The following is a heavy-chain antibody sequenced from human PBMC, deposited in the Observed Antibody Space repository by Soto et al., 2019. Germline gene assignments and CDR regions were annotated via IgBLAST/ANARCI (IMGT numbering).Heavy chain of an antibody. CDR2: VYYNGSP. CDR3: ARQTYLTYFDI. CDR1: RGSIQSSTYY. D-gene: IGHD3-16*01. Sequence: QLQLQESGPGLVKPSETLSLTCTVSRGSIQSSTYYWGWIRQPPGKGLEWIGTVYYNGSPCFNPSLKSRLTLSADPSQNQFSLRLASVTAADTAVYYCARQTYLTYFDIWGQGTMVTVSS. J-gene: IGHJ3*02. V-gene: IGHV4-39*01.